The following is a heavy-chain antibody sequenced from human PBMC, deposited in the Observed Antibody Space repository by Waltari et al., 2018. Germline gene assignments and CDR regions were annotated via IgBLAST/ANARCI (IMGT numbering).Heavy chain of an antibody. J-gene: IGHJ6*02. CDR2: INPRGGGT. Sequence: AEVKKPGASVKVSCKASGYTFTSYYMHWVRQATGQGLGWMGIINPRGGGTSYAQKFQGRVTMTRETSTRTVYMGLGSLGSEDTAVYYCASDRVYWGYYYYGMDVWGQGTTVTVSS. D-gene: IGHD7-27*01. CDR3: ASDRVYWGYYYYGMDV. CDR1: GYTFTSYY. V-gene: IGHV1-46*01.